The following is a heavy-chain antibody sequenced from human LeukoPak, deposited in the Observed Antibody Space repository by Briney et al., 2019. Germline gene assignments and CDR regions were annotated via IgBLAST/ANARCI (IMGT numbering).Heavy chain of an antibody. CDR1: GDSMRSSDW. J-gene: IGHJ4*02. CDR2: IHHSGNT. D-gene: IGHD1-20*01. CDR3: AREGYNWNQGAFDY. V-gene: IGHV4-4*02. Sequence: PSETLSLTCAVSGDSMRSSDWWTWVRQSPGKRLEWIGEIHHSGNTNYNPSLESRVTISVDRSRNQFSLKLSSVTAADTAVYYCAREGYNWNQGAFDYWGQGTLVTVSS.